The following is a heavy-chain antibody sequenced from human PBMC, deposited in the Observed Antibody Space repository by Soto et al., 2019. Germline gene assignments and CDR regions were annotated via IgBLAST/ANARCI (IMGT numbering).Heavy chain of an antibody. D-gene: IGHD1-7*01. J-gene: IGHJ4*02. Sequence: SETLSLTCPVSGAPISNYCWSWIRQSPGKGPKWIGCSYHTGSTNNNPSLKTRVTLSTDASKSRSSLRLRTVTAADTAVYYCARRQNWNYGFDNWGKGTLVTVSS. CDR3: ARRQNWNYGFDN. CDR1: GAPISNYC. V-gene: IGHV4-59*01. CDR2: SYHTGST.